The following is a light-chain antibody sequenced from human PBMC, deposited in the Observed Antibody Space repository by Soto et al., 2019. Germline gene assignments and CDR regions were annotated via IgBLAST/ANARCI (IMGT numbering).Light chain of an antibody. J-gene: IGLJ3*02. Sequence: QSVLTQPPSVSGAPGQRVTISCTGSYSNIGAGYEVHWYQQIPGTAPKLLISGHNNRPSGVPDRFFGSKSGTSASLTIIGLQAEDEAVYYCQSYDSSLGGSGVFGGGTQLTVL. CDR3: QSYDSSLGGSGV. V-gene: IGLV1-40*01. CDR2: GHN. CDR1: YSNIGAGYE.